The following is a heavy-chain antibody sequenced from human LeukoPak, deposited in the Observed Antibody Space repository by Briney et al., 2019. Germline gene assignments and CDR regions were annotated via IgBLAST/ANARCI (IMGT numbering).Heavy chain of an antibody. D-gene: IGHD5-18*01. V-gene: IGHV1-18*04. CDR3: ARGERGYSYGHLDY. J-gene: IGHJ4*02. CDR1: GYTFTGYY. Sequence: ASVKVSCKASGYTFTGYYMHWVRQAPGQGLEWMGWISADNGNTKYAQKLQGRVTMTTDTSTSTAYMELRSLRSDDTAVYYCARGERGYSYGHLDYWGQGTLVTVSS. CDR2: ISADNGNT.